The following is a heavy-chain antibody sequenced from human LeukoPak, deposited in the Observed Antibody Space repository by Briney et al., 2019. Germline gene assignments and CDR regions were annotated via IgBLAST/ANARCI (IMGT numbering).Heavy chain of an antibody. CDR1: GYTFTGYY. CDR3: ARVDLAAVPKGDYFDY. D-gene: IGHD6-13*01. Sequence: GASVKVSCKASGYTFTGYYMHWVRQAPGQGLEWMGWINPNSGGTNYAQKFQGRVTMTRDTSISTAYMELSRLRSDDTAVYYCARVDLAAVPKGDYFDYWGQGTLVTVSS. V-gene: IGHV1-2*02. J-gene: IGHJ4*02. CDR2: INPNSGGT.